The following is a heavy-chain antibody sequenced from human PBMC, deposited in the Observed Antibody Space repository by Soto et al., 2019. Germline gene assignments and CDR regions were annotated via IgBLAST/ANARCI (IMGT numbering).Heavy chain of an antibody. CDR3: AKSYRARGIVVVVANFDY. J-gene: IGHJ4*02. V-gene: IGHV3-30*18. CDR2: ISYDGSNK. D-gene: IGHD2-15*01. Sequence: GGSLRLSCAASGFTFSSYGMHWVRQAPGKGLEWVAVISYDGSNKYYADSVKGRFTISRDNSKNTLYLQMNSLRAEHTAVYYCAKSYRARGIVVVVANFDYWGQGTLVTVSS. CDR1: GFTFSSYG.